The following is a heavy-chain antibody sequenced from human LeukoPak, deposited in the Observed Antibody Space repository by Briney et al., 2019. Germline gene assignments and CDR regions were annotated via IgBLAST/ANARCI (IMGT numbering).Heavy chain of an antibody. J-gene: IGHJ4*02. Sequence: SESLSLTCAVYGGSFSGYYWSWIRQPPGKGLEWIGEINHSGSTNYNPSLKSRVTISVDTSKNQFSLKLSSVTAADTAVYYCARVGADGSGFLFDYWGQGTLVTVSS. V-gene: IGHV4-34*01. CDR1: GGSFSGYY. CDR3: ARVGADGSGFLFDY. D-gene: IGHD3-10*01. CDR2: INHSGST.